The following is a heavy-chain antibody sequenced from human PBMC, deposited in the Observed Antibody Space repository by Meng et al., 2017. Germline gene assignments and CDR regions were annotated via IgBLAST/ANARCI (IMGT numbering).Heavy chain of an antibody. CDR2: IYYSGST. D-gene: IGHD3-22*01. Sequence: SEILSLTCTVSGGSISSSSYYWGWIRQPPGKGLEWIGSIYYSGSTYYNPSLKSRVTISVDTSKNQFSLKLSSVTAADTAVYYCARGGYYDSSGSIPDYWGQGTLVTVSS. CDR3: ARGGYYDSSGSIPDY. V-gene: IGHV4-39*07. CDR1: GGSISSSSYY. J-gene: IGHJ4*02.